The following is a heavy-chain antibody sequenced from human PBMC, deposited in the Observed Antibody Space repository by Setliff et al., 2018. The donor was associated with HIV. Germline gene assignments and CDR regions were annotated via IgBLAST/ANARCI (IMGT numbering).Heavy chain of an antibody. CDR2: ITGSSGAI. CDR3: ARNYHDSSGYYTYYYYYMDV. V-gene: IGHV3-48*01. CDR1: GFTFSTYS. J-gene: IGHJ6*03. Sequence: VGSLRLSCAASGFTFSTYSMNWVRQAPGKGLEWVSYITGSSGAIYYADSVKGRFTISRDNAKNSLYLQMNSLRAEDTAVYYCARNYHDSSGYYTYYYYYMDVWGRGTTVTVSS. D-gene: IGHD3-22*01.